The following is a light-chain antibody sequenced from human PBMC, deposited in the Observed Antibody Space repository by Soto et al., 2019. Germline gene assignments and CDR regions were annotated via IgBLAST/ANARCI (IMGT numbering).Light chain of an antibody. J-gene: IGKJ2*01. Sequence: EIVMTQSPVTLSVSPGERATLSCTASQSVSSNLAWYQQKPGQAPRLLIYGASTRATGIPARFSGSGSGTEFTLTISSLQSEDFAVYYCQQYNNWPYTFGQGTKLEIK. CDR3: QQYNNWPYT. CDR1: QSVSSN. CDR2: GAS. V-gene: IGKV3-15*01.